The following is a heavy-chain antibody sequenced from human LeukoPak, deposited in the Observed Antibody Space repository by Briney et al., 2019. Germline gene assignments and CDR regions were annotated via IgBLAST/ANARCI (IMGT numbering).Heavy chain of an antibody. J-gene: IGHJ3*02. CDR1: GFTFSSYW. CDR3: ARVGSSTSRWAFDI. D-gene: IGHD2-2*01. V-gene: IGHV3-74*01. CDR2: INSDGSST. Sequence: GGSLRLSCAASGFTFSSYWMHCVRQAPGKGLVWVSRINSDGSSTSYADSVKGRFTISRDNAKNTLYLQMNSLRAEDTAVYYCARVGSSTSRWAFDIWGQGTMVTVSS.